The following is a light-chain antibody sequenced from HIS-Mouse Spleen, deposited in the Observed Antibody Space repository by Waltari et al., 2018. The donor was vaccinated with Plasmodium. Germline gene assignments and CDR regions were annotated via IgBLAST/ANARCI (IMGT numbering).Light chain of an antibody. CDR1: QSVSSSY. CDR2: GAS. V-gene: IGKV3-20*01. Sequence: EIVLTQSPGTLSLSPGERATLSCRASQSVSSSYLAWYQQKPGQAPRLRIYGASSRATGIPDRFSGSGSGTDFTLTISRLEPEDFAVYYCQQYGSYPYTFGQGTKLEIK. J-gene: IGKJ2*01. CDR3: QQYGSYPYT.